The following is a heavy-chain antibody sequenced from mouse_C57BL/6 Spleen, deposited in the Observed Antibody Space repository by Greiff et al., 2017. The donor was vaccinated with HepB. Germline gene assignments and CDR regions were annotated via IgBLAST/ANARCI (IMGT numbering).Heavy chain of an antibody. CDR2: ISSGSSTI. V-gene: IGHV5-17*01. D-gene: IGHD2-3*01. J-gene: IGHJ3*01. CDR3: ARTGYYVGFAY. Sequence: EVKVVESGGGLVKPGGSLKLSCAASGFTFSDYGMHWVRQAPEKGLEWVAYISSGSSTIYYADTVKGRFTISRDNAKNTLFLQMTSLRSEDTAMYYCARTGYYVGFAYWGQGTLVTVSA. CDR1: GFTFSDYG.